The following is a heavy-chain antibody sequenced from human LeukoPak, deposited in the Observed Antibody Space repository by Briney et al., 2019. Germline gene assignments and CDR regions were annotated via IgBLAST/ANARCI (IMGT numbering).Heavy chain of an antibody. J-gene: IGHJ5*02. Sequence: SQTLSLTCAVSGGSISSGGYSWSWIRQPPGKGLEWIGYIYHSGSTYYNPSLKSRVTISVDRSKNQFSLKLSSVTAADTAVYYCARGFRGLTSYEHLPSYNWFDPWGQGTLVTVSS. CDR2: IYHSGST. CDR1: GGSISSGGYS. D-gene: IGHD3-9*01. CDR3: ARGFRGLTSYEHLPSYNWFDP. V-gene: IGHV4-30-2*01.